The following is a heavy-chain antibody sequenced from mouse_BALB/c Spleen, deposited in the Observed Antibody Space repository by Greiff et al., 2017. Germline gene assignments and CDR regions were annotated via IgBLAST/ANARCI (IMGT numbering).Heavy chain of an antibody. CDR3: ARGGYYGSSSWFAY. D-gene: IGHD1-1*01. J-gene: IGHJ3*01. CDR2: ISYSGST. CDR1: GDSITSGY. V-gene: IGHV3-8*02. Sequence: EVKVEESGPSLVKPSQTLSLTCSVTGDSITSGYWNWIRKFPGNKLEYMGYISYSGSTYYNPSLKSRISITRDTSKNQYYLQLNSVTTEDTATYYCARGGYYGSSSWFAYWGQGTLVTVSA.